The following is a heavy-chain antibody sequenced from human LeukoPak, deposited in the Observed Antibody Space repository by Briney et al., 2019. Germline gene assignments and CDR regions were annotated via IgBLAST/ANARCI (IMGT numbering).Heavy chain of an antibody. V-gene: IGHV4-59*01. CDR2: IYYSGST. CDR1: GGSISSYY. CDR3: ARGRDCSGGSCFSGLDY. J-gene: IGHJ4*02. D-gene: IGHD2-15*01. Sequence: SETLSLTCTVSGGSISSYYWSWLRQHPGEGLEWIGHIYYSGSTNYNPSLKSRVTISVDTSKIQFSLKLSSVTAADTAVYYCARGRDCSGGSCFSGLDYWGQGTLVTVSS.